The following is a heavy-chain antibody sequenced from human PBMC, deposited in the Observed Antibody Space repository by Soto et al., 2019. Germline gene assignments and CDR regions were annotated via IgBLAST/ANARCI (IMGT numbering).Heavy chain of an antibody. V-gene: IGHV4-39*01. J-gene: IGHJ4*02. D-gene: IGHD2-2*01. Sequence: SETLSLTCTVSGGSISSSSYYWGWIRQPPGKGLEWTGSIYYSGSTYYNPSLKSRVTISVDTSKNQFSLKLSSVTAADTAVYYCARAGSYATFFYFDYWGQGTLVTVSS. CDR3: ARAGSYATFFYFDY. CDR1: GGSISSSSYY. CDR2: IYYSGST.